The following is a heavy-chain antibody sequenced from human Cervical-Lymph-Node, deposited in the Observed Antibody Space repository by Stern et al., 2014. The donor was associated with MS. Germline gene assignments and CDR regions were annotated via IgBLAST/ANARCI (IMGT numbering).Heavy chain of an antibody. CDR3: ARDYYGSGYYYYYGMDV. Sequence: VQLVESGGGLVQPGGSLRLSCAASGFTVSSNYMSWVRQAPGKGLEWVSVIYSGGSTYYADSVKGRFTISRDNSKNTLYLQMNSLRAEDTAVYYCARDYYGSGYYYYYGMDVWGQGTTVTVSS. CDR2: IYSGGST. CDR1: GFTVSSNY. J-gene: IGHJ6*02. V-gene: IGHV3-66*02. D-gene: IGHD3-10*01.